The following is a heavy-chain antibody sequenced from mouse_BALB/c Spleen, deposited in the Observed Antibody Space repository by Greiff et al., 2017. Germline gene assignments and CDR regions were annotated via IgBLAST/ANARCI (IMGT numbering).Heavy chain of an antibody. Sequence: VQLQQSGAELAKPGASVKMSCKASGYTFTSYWMHWVKQRPGQGLEWIGYINPSTGYTEYNQKFKDKATLTADKSSSTAYMQLSSLTSEDSAVYYCARGDLITTVVYFDYWGQGTTLTVSS. D-gene: IGHD1-1*01. V-gene: IGHV1-7*01. CDR2: INPSTGYT. CDR1: GYTFTSYW. J-gene: IGHJ2*01. CDR3: ARGDLITTVVYFDY.